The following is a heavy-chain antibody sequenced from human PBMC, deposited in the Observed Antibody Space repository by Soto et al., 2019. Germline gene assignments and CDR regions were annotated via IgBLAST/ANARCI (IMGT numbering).Heavy chain of an antibody. Sequence: SLKVSCKVSGYTLTELSMHWVRQAPGKGLEWMGGFDPEDGETIYAQKFQGRVTMTEDTSTDTAYMELSSLRSEDTAVYYCATDRIAARPDFFDYWGQGTLVTVSS. CDR2: FDPEDGET. CDR1: GYTLTELS. J-gene: IGHJ4*02. V-gene: IGHV1-24*01. D-gene: IGHD6-6*01. CDR3: ATDRIAARPDFFDY.